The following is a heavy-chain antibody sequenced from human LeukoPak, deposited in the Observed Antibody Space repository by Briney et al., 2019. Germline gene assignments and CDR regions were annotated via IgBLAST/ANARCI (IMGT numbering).Heavy chain of an antibody. CDR3: AKDVNYYGSGSYFDY. D-gene: IGHD3-10*01. V-gene: IGHV3-23*01. CDR1: GFTFSSYA. CDR2: ISGSGGST. J-gene: IGHJ4*02. Sequence: PGGSLRLSCAASGFTFSSYAMSWVRQAPGKGLEWVSVISGSGGSTYYADSVKGRFTISRDNSKNTLYLQMNSLRAEDTAVYYRAKDVNYYGSGSYFDYWGQGTLVTVSS.